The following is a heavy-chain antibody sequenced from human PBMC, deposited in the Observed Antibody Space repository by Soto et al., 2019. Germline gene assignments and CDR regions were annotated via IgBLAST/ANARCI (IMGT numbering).Heavy chain of an antibody. J-gene: IGHJ4*02. Sequence: QVQLVESGGGVVQPGRSLRLSCAASEFTFSHYGIHWVRQAPGKGLEWLAVISYDGSNKHYADSVKGRFTVSRDNSKNTLYLKMNSLRAEDTAVYFCARSSGKSHGPIDYWGQGTLGTVSS. D-gene: IGHD1-26*01. CDR3: ARSSGKSHGPIDY. CDR1: EFTFSHYG. CDR2: ISYDGSNK. V-gene: IGHV3-30*03.